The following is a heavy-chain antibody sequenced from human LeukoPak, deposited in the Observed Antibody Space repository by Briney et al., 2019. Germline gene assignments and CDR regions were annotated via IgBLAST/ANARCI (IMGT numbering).Heavy chain of an antibody. Sequence: GGSLRLSCAASSITFTKAWMNWVRQAPGKGLEWVARIVSETVGGRTDYAASVKGRFTISRDDSKSTLFLQMSSLKIEDTAVYYCATSITTPGAFDIWGQGVLVTVSS. J-gene: IGHJ4*02. V-gene: IGHV3-15*07. CDR1: SITFTKAW. CDR3: ATSITTPGAFDI. D-gene: IGHD1-1*01. CDR2: IVSETVGGRT.